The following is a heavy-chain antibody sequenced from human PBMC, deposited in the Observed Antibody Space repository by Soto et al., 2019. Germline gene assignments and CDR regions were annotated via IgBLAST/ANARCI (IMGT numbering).Heavy chain of an antibody. CDR2: FDPEDGET. CDR3: ATGREGASAIDY. Sequence: SVKVSCKVSGYTLTELSMHWVRQAPGKGLEWMGGFDPEDGETIYAQKFQGRVTMTEDTSTDTAYMELSSLRSEDTAVYYCATGREGASAIDYCGQTTLLTVSS. D-gene: IGHD1-26*01. CDR1: GYTLTELS. V-gene: IGHV1-24*01. J-gene: IGHJ4*02.